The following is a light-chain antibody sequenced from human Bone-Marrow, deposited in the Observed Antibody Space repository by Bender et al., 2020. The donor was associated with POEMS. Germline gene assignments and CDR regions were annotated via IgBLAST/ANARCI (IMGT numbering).Light chain of an antibody. CDR1: SSDVGYYNL. Sequence: QSALTQPASVSGSPGQSITISCTGTSSDVGYYNLVSWYQHHPGKAPKLMIYEVIKRPSGVSNRFSGSKAGNTASLTISGLQAEDEADYHCCAYASRPTSVIFGGGTKLTVL. V-gene: IGLV2-23*02. CDR3: CAYASRPTSVI. J-gene: IGLJ2*01. CDR2: EVI.